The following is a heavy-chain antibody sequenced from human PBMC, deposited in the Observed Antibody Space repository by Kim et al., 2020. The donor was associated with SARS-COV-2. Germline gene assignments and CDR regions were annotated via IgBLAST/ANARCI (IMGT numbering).Heavy chain of an antibody. D-gene: IGHD2-21*02. V-gene: IGHV1-46*01. J-gene: IGHJ4*02. CDR2: INPSGGST. CDR3: ARAYSLYCGGDCSAENFDY. CDR1: GYTFTSYY. Sequence: ASVKVSCKASGYTFTSYYMHWVRQAPGQGLEWMGIINPSGGSTSYAQKFQGRVTMTRDTSTSTVYMELSSLRSEDTAVYYCARAYSLYCGGDCSAENFDYWGQGTLVTVSS.